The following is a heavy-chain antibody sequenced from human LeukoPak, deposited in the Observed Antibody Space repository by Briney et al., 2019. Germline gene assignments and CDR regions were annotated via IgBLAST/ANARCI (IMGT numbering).Heavy chain of an antibody. CDR2: ISSSGATT. CDR1: GFTFSSYE. Sequence: GGSLRLSCAASGFTFSSYEMNWVRQAPGKGLEWVSYISSSGATTYYADSVKGRFTISRDNAKNSLYVQMNSLRAEDSAVYYCARGRPRMLWGQETVDSVSS. V-gene: IGHV3-48*03. D-gene: IGHD2-8*01. J-gene: IGHJ4*02. CDR3: ARGRPRML.